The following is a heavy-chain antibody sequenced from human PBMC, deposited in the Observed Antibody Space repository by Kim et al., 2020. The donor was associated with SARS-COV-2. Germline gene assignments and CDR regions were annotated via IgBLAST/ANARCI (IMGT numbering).Heavy chain of an antibody. CDR3: ARPTGGIEMATNYFDY. CDR1: GGSISSSSYY. Sequence: SETLSLTCTVSGGSISSSSYYWGWIRQPPGKGLEWIGSIYYSGSTYYNPSLKSRVTISVDTSKNQFSLKLSSVTAADTAVYYCARPTGGIEMATNYFDYWGQGTLVTVSS. J-gene: IGHJ4*02. CDR2: IYYSGST. D-gene: IGHD5-12*01. V-gene: IGHV4-39*01.